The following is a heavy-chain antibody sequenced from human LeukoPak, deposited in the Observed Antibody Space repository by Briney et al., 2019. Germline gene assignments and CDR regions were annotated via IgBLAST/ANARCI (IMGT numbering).Heavy chain of an antibody. Sequence: SQTLSLTCAISGDSVPSNSAAWNWIRQSPSRGLEWLGRTYYRSKWYNDYAVSVKSRIIINPDTSKNQFSLQLNSVTPEDTAVYYCARCLHYYGCLGYFDYWGQGTLVTVSS. CDR2: TYYRSKWYN. CDR3: ARCLHYYGCLGYFDY. D-gene: IGHD3-10*01. V-gene: IGHV6-1*01. CDR1: GDSVPSNSAA. J-gene: IGHJ4*02.